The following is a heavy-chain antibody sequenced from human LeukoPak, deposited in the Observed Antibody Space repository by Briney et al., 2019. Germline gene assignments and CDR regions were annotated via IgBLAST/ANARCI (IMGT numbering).Heavy chain of an antibody. V-gene: IGHV4-59*01. Sequence: SETLSLTCTVSGGSISSYYWSWIRQPPGKGLEWIGYIYYSGSTNYNPSLKSRVTISVDTSKNQFSLKLSSVTAADTAVYYCARIPQYYYDSSDGYWFDPWGQGTLVTVSS. CDR1: GGSISSYY. D-gene: IGHD3-22*01. CDR2: IYYSGST. J-gene: IGHJ5*02. CDR3: ARIPQYYYDSSDGYWFDP.